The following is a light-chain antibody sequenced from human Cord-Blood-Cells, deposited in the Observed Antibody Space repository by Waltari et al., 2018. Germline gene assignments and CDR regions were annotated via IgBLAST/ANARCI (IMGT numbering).Light chain of an antibody. CDR2: LGS. J-gene: IGKJ3*01. V-gene: IGKV2-28*01. CDR1: QSPLHSNGYNY. Sequence: IVLTQSPPSLPVTPGVLATISCRFTQSPLHSNGYNYLDWYLQKPGQSPQLLIYLGSNRASGVPDRFSGSGSGTDFTLKISRVEAEDVGVYYCMQALQTPFTFGPGTKVDIK. CDR3: MQALQTPFT.